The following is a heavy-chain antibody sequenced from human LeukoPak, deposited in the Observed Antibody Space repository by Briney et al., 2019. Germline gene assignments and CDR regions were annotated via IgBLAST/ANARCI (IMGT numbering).Heavy chain of an antibody. J-gene: IGHJ4*02. CDR2: IYSGGST. CDR1: GFTFSSYA. Sequence: QPGGSLRLSCAASGFTFSSYAMSWVRQAPGKGLEWVSVIYSGGSTYYADSVKGRFTISRDNSKNTLYLQMNSLRAEDTAVYYCARGGPAAGRFDYWGQGTLVTVSS. CDR3: ARGGPAAGRFDY. V-gene: IGHV3-66*01. D-gene: IGHD6-13*01.